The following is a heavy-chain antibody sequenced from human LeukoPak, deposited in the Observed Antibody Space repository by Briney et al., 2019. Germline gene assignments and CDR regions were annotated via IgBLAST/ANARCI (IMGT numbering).Heavy chain of an antibody. CDR3: AREGLGYCSSTSCYWDNWFDP. Sequence: PGGSLRLSCAASGFTFSDHYMDWVRQAPGKGLEWVGRTRNKANSYTTEYAASVKGRFTISRDDSKNSLYLQMNSLKTEDTAVYYCAREGLGYCSSTSCYWDNWFDPWGQGTLVTVSS. J-gene: IGHJ5*02. V-gene: IGHV3-72*01. CDR2: TRNKANSYTT. D-gene: IGHD2-2*01. CDR1: GFTFSDHY.